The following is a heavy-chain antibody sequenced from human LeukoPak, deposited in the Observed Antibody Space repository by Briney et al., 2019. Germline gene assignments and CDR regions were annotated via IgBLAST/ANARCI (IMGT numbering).Heavy chain of an antibody. Sequence: SETLSLTCAVYGGSFSGYYWSWIRQPPGKGLEWIEEINHSGSTNYNPSLKSRVTISVDTSKNQFSLKLSSVTAADTAVYYCARARRGYNYRGNWFDPWGQGTLVTVSS. V-gene: IGHV4-34*01. CDR3: ARARRGYNYRGNWFDP. CDR1: GGSFSGYY. J-gene: IGHJ5*02. CDR2: INHSGST. D-gene: IGHD5-18*01.